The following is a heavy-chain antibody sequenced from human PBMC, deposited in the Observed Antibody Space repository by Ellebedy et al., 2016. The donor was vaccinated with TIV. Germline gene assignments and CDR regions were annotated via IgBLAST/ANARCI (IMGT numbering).Heavy chain of an antibody. CDR2: ISGSGGST. J-gene: IGHJ4*02. CDR3: AKPLRDYGDYLDY. V-gene: IGHV3-23*01. CDR1: GFTFSSYG. D-gene: IGHD4-17*01. Sequence: GESLKISCAASGFTFSSYGMHWVRQAPGKGLEWVSAISGSGGSTYYADSVKGRFTISRDNSKNTLYLQMNSLRAEDTAVYYCAKPLRDYGDYLDYWGQGTLVTVSS.